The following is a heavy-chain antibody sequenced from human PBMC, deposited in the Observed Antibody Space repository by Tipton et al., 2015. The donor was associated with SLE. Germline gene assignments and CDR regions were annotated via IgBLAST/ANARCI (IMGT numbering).Heavy chain of an antibody. D-gene: IGHD5-24*01. CDR1: GFTFSNHW. V-gene: IGHV3-7*01. CDR3: VREERD. Sequence: GSLRLSCAVFGFTFSNHWMNWVRQAPGKAPEWVANIKEDGSEQYHVDSVKGRFTISRDNINNLLFLQMYSLRVEDTAMYYCVREERDWGQGTLVTVSS. J-gene: IGHJ4*02. CDR2: IKEDGSEQ.